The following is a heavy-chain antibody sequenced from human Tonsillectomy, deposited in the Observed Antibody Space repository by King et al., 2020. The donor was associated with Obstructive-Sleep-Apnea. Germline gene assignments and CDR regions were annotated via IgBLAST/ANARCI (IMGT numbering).Heavy chain of an antibody. J-gene: IGHJ2*01. D-gene: IGHD3-3*01. V-gene: IGHV3-64*01. CDR2: ISSNGGRT. CDR1: GFTLSRYA. Sequence: VQLVESGGGLVQPGGSLRLSFVASGFTLSRYAMHWVRQAPGKGLEYVSAISSNGGRTHDANSVKGRFIISRYNSKKTRYLKMGSLRAEDMAVYYCARGGWRGEDWYFDLWGRGTLVTVSS. CDR3: ARGGWRGEDWYFDL.